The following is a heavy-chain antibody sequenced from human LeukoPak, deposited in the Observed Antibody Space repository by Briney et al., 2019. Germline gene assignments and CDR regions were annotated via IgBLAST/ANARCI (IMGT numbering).Heavy chain of an antibody. D-gene: IGHD2-15*01. CDR1: GFTFDDYA. CDR2: ISWDGGST. CDR3: AKTIVVVVATDAFDI. Sequence: GGSLRLSCAASGFTFDDYAMHWVRQAPGKGLEWVSLISWDGGSTYYADSVKGRFTISRDNSKNTLYLQMNSLRAEDTAVYYCAKTIVVVVATDAFDIWGQGTMVTVSS. J-gene: IGHJ3*02. V-gene: IGHV3-43*02.